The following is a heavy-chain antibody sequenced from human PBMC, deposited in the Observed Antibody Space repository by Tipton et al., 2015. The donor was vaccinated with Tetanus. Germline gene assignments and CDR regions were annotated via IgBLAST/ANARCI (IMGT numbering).Heavy chain of an antibody. V-gene: IGHV4-30-4*07. J-gene: IGHJ4*02. CDR3: VRGRGLGAYSFGFEY. CDR2: ISGSGSS. Sequence: TLSLTCVVSGGSISRGDYSWSWIRQPPGKGLEWLAYISGSGSSNSNYFLKSRITVSRDTSKNHFSLNLASVTAADTAVYYCVRGRGLGAYSFGFEYWGRGTLVTVSS. CDR1: GGSISRGDYS. D-gene: IGHD5-12*01.